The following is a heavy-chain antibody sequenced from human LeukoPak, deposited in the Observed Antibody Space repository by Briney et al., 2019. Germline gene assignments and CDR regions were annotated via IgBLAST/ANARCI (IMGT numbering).Heavy chain of an antibody. CDR1: SGSLSSDNNY. CDR3: ARLSRVDYGDSLGTFDI. CDR2: IYTSGRT. Sequence: PSQTLSLTCTVSSGSLSSDNNYWNWIRQPAGKGLEWIGRIYTSGRTSYNPSLKSRVTISVDTSKNRFSLKLSSVTAADTAVYYCARLSRVDYGDSLGTFDIWGQGTMVTVSS. V-gene: IGHV4-61*02. D-gene: IGHD4-17*01. J-gene: IGHJ3*02.